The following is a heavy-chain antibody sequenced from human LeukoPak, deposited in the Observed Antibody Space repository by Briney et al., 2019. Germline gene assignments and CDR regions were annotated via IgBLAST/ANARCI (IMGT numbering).Heavy chain of an antibody. J-gene: IGHJ6*02. CDR3: ARESLAWGSGWAYYYYYGMDV. CDR2: IYYWGST. CDR1: GGSISFYY. D-gene: IGHD6-19*01. Sequence: PSETLSLTCTVSGGSISFYYWSWIPQPPGKGLEGIGYIYYWGSTNYNLALKSRVTISVDTSKTQFSLKLSSVTAADTAVYYCARESLAWGSGWAYYYYYGMDVWGQGTTVTVSS. V-gene: IGHV4-59*01.